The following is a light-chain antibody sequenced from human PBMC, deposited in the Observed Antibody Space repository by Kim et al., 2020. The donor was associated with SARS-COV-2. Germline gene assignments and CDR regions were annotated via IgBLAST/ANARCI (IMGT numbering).Light chain of an antibody. J-gene: IGLJ3*02. CDR2: EDN. Sequence: NFMLTQPHSVSESPGKTVTISCSRSSGSIADSFVQWSQQRPGSAPTTVIYEDNQRPSGVPDRFSGSIDSSTNSASLTISGLKSEDEADYYCQSYNSTNQVCGGGTQLTVL. CDR1: SGSIADSF. CDR3: QSYNSTNQV. V-gene: IGLV6-57*04.